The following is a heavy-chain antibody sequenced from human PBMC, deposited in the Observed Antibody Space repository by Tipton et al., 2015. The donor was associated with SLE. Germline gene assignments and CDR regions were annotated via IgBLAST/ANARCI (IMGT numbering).Heavy chain of an antibody. CDR3: VRDPQGYYYDSRGYFDL. CDR2: IYTSGST. D-gene: IGHD3-22*01. V-gene: IGHV4-4*08. Sequence: TLSLTCTVSGGSISSYYWSWIRQPPGKGLEWIGYIYTSGSTNYNPPLKSRVTISVDTSKNQFSLKLSSMTAADTAMYYCVRDPQGYYYDSRGYFDLWGRGTLVTVSS. CDR1: GGSISSYY. J-gene: IGHJ2*01.